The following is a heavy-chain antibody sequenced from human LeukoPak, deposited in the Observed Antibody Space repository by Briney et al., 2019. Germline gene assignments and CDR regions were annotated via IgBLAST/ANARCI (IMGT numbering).Heavy chain of an antibody. CDR3: AKDSPYYYDSSGYSDY. CDR1: GFTFSSYA. V-gene: IGHV3-23*01. CDR2: ISGSGGST. Sequence: GGSLRLSCAASGFTFSSYAMSWVRQAPGKGLEWVSAISGSGGSTYYADSVKGRFTISRDNSKNTLYLQMNSLRAEVTAVYYCAKDSPYYYDSSGYSDYGGQGTLVTVSS. J-gene: IGHJ4*02. D-gene: IGHD3-22*01.